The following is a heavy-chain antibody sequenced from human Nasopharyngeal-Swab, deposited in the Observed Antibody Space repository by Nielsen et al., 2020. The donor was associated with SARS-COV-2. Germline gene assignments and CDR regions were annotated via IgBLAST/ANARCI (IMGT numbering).Heavy chain of an antibody. CDR3: ASSPGDILTGYYL. Sequence: GESLKISCAASGFTFSDYYMSWIRQAPGKGLEWVLYISSSSSYTNYADSVKGRFTISRDNAKNSLYLQMNSLRAEDTAVYYCASSPGDILTGYYLWGQGTLVTVSS. CDR2: ISSSSSYT. V-gene: IGHV3-11*06. J-gene: IGHJ4*02. D-gene: IGHD3-9*01. CDR1: GFTFSDYY.